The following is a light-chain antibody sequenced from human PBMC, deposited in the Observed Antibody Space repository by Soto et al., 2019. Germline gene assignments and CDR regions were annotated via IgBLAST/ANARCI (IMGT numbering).Light chain of an antibody. Sequence: EIVMTQSPATLSVSPGERATLSCRASQSVSSNLAWYQQKPGQAPRLLIYVASTRATGIPARFSGSGSGTEFTLTISSMQSEDFAVYYCQQYNNWYTFGQGTKREIK. J-gene: IGKJ2*01. CDR3: QQYNNWYT. CDR1: QSVSSN. CDR2: VAS. V-gene: IGKV3-15*01.